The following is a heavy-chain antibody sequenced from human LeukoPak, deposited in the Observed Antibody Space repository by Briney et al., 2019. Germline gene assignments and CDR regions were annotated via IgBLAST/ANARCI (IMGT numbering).Heavy chain of an antibody. J-gene: IGHJ4*02. Sequence: GGSLRLSCAASGFTFSDYYMSWIRQAPGKGLEWVSYISSSGSTIYYADSVKGRFTISRDNAKNSLYLQMNSLRAEDTAVYYCARDPGQWLVQALFDYWGQGTLVTVSS. CDR3: ARDPGQWLVQALFDY. CDR1: GFTFSDYY. V-gene: IGHV3-11*04. D-gene: IGHD6-19*01. CDR2: ISSSGSTI.